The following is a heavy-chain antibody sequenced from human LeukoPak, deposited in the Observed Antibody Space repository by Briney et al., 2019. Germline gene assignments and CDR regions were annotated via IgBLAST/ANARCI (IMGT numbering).Heavy chain of an antibody. D-gene: IGHD4-17*01. CDR1: GFSFNTYG. J-gene: IGHJ3*02. CDR3: AKDPNGDYIGTFDI. Sequence: GGSLRLSCAASGFSFNTYGMHWVRQAPGKGLEWVSSISGSGGSTQYADSVQGRFTISRDNSKNTLYLQMNSLRAEDTAVYYCAKDPNGDYIGTFDIWGQGTMVTVSS. V-gene: IGHV3-23*01. CDR2: ISGSGGST.